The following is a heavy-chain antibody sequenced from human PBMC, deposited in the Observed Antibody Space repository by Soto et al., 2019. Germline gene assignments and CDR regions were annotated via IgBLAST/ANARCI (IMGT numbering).Heavy chain of an antibody. J-gene: IGHJ3*01. Sequence: EVQLVESGGGLVQPGGSLRLSCGASGFSVSGHWMHWVRQAPGKGLVWVSRINPDESTTTYADPVKGRFTISRDDAKNTVFLQMNSLRVEDTAMYYYVREGAIHFDLWGPGTMVTVSS. V-gene: IGHV3-74*01. CDR3: VREGAIHFDL. CDR1: GFSVSGHW. D-gene: IGHD5-18*01. CDR2: INPDESTT.